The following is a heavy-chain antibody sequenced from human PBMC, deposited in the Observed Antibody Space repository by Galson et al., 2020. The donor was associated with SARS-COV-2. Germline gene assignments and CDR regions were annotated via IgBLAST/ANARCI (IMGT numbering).Heavy chain of an antibody. CDR3: AKAPADTTGYS. CDR1: GFTFSNYG. Sequence: GGSLRLSCVASGFTFSNYGMHWVRQAPGKGLEWVAAIWYDGSNKYYGDSVKGRFTISRDNSKNTVYLQMNSLRAEDTAVYFCAKAPADTTGYSWGQGTLVTVS. J-gene: IGHJ5*02. V-gene: IGHV3-33*06. D-gene: IGHD3-22*01. CDR2: IWYDGSNK.